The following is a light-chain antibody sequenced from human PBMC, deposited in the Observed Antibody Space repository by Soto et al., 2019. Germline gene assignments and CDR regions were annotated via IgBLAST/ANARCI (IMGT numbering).Light chain of an antibody. J-gene: IGLJ1*01. CDR3: TSPTPGSLYV. V-gene: IGLV2-8*01. Sequence: QSVLTQPPSASGSPGQSVTISCTGTKNDIGLYDFVSWYQHHPGKAPRLIIYEVVQRPSGVPDRFSGSKSGNTASLTVSGLQAADEADYFCTSPTPGSLYVFGTGTKVTVL. CDR1: KNDIGLYDF. CDR2: EVV.